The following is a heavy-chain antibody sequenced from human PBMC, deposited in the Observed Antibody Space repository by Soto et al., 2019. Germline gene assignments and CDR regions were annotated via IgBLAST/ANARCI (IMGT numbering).Heavy chain of an antibody. J-gene: IGHJ4*02. CDR2: IIPIFGTA. Sequence: GASVKVSCKASGGTFSSYAISRVRQAPGQGLEWMGGIIPIFGTANYAQKFQGRVTITADESTSTAYMELSSLRSEDTAVYYCARNPGIAVAGLYYFDYWGQGTLVTVSS. CDR1: GGTFSSYA. D-gene: IGHD6-19*01. V-gene: IGHV1-69*13. CDR3: ARNPGIAVAGLYYFDY.